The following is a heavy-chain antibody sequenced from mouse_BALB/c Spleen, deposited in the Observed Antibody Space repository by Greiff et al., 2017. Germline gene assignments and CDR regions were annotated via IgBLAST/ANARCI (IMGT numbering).Heavy chain of an antibody. CDR3: TPSDYGYVMDY. V-gene: IGHV1-15*01. Sequence: VQLQQSGAELVRPGASVTLSCKASGYTFTDYEMHWVKQTPVHGLEWIGAIDPETGGTAYNQKFKGKATLTADESSSTAYMELRSLTSEDSAVYYCTPSDYGYVMDYWGQGTSVTVSA. CDR1: GYTFTDYE. J-gene: IGHJ4*01. D-gene: IGHD1-2*01. CDR2: IDPETGGT.